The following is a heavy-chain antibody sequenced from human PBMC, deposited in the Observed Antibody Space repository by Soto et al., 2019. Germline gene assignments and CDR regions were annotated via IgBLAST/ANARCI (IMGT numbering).Heavy chain of an antibody. D-gene: IGHD3-3*01. J-gene: IGHJ4*02. V-gene: IGHV1-18*01. CDR1: GYTFTSYG. CDR2: ISAYNGNT. CDR3: ARDLSDYDFWSGYPTYDY. Sequence: QVQLVQSGAEVKKPGASVKVSCKASGYTFTSYGISWVRQAPGQGLEWMGWISAYNGNTNYAQKLQGRVTMTTDTSTSTAYMELRSLRSDDKAVYYCARDLSDYDFWSGYPTYDYWGQGTLVTVSS.